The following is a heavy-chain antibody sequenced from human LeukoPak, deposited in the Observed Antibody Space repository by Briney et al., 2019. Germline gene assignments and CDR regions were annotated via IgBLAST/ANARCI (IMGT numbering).Heavy chain of an antibody. Sequence: GGSLRLSCVASGFTFDDFTMHWVRQRPGKGLEWVSLISWDGSSTYFTDSVKGRFTISRDNSKNSLYLQMNSLTTEDTAFYYCATDGRQGAHDVWRQGQLVTV. CDR1: GFTFDDFT. V-gene: IGHV3-43*01. D-gene: IGHD4/OR15-4a*01. CDR3: ATDGRQGAHDV. J-gene: IGHJ3*01. CDR2: ISWDGSST.